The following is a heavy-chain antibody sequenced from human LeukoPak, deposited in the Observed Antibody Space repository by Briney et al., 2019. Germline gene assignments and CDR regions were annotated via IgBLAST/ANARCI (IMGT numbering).Heavy chain of an antibody. CDR2: IIPIFGTA. J-gene: IGHJ4*02. Sequence: SXXVSCKASGGTFSSYAISWVRQAPGQGLEWMGRIIPIFGTANYAQKFQGRVTITTDESTSTAYMELSSLRSEDTAVYYCAKEEGYYGSGSYKGPGVWGQGTLVTVSS. D-gene: IGHD3-10*01. V-gene: IGHV1-69*05. CDR1: GGTFSSYA. CDR3: AKEEGYYGSGSYKGPGV.